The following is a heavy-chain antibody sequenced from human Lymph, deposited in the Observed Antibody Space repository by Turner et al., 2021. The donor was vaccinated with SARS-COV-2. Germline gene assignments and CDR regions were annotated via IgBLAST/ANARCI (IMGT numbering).Heavy chain of an antibody. CDR2: IYSGGST. CDR1: GFTVSSNY. Sequence: EVQLVESGGGLIQPGGSLRFSCAASGFTVSSNYMSWVRQAPGKGLEWVSLIYSGGSTLYADSVKGRFTISRDNSKNTLYLQMNSLRADDTAVYYCARVLPYGDYFDFWGQGTLVTVSS. D-gene: IGHD4-17*01. J-gene: IGHJ4*02. CDR3: ARVLPYGDYFDF. V-gene: IGHV3-53*01.